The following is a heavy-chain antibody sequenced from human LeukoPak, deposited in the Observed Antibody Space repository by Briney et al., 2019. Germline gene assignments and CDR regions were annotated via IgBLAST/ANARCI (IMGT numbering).Heavy chain of an antibody. V-gene: IGHV5-10-1*01. CDR3: ARHVAVAGTPCYFDY. CDR2: IDPSDSYT. D-gene: IGHD6-19*01. Sequence: GESLKISCKGSGYSFTSYWISWVRQMPGKGLEWMGRIDPSDSYTNYSPSFQGHVTISADKSISTAYLQWSSLKASDTAMYYCARHVAVAGTPCYFDYWGQGTLVTVSS. CDR1: GYSFTSYW. J-gene: IGHJ4*02.